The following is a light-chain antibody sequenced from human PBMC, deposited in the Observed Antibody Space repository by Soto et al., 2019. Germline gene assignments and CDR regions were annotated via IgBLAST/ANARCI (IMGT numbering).Light chain of an antibody. CDR1: QSISSY. Sequence: DIHMTQSPSSLSASVVDIVTITFLASQSISSYLNWYQQKPGKAPKLLIYAASSLQSGVPSRFSGSGSGTDFTLTISSLQPQDFATYYCQQSHSTLITFGQGTRLEIK. V-gene: IGKV1-39*01. CDR2: AAS. J-gene: IGKJ5*01. CDR3: QQSHSTLIT.